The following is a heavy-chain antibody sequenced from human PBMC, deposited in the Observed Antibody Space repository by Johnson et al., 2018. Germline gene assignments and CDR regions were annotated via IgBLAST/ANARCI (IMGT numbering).Heavy chain of an antibody. CDR2: INSDGSST. CDR1: GFTFSSYW. D-gene: IGHD6-19*01. J-gene: IGHJ3*02. CDR3: AKDQLMFAVADIDDAFDI. Sequence: VQLQESGGGLVQPGGSLRLSCAASGFTFSSYWMHWVRQAPGKGLVWVSRINSDGSSTSYADSVKGRFTIPRDNSKNTLYLQMNSLRAEDTAVYYCAKDQLMFAVADIDDAFDIWGQGTMVTVSS. V-gene: IGHV3-74*01.